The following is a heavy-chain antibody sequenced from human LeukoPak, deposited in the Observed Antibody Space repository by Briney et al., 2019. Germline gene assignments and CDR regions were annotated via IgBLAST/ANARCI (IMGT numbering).Heavy chain of an antibody. CDR3: ARGARNGGWYGQY. V-gene: IGHV3-21*01. Sequence: PGGSLRLSCAASGFTFSNYGMHWVRQAPGKGLEWVSSISSSSSYIYYADSVKGRFTISRDNAKNSLYLQMNSLRAEDTAVYYCARGARNGGWYGQYWGQGTLVTVSS. D-gene: IGHD6-19*01. CDR1: GFTFSNYG. CDR2: ISSSSSYI. J-gene: IGHJ4*02.